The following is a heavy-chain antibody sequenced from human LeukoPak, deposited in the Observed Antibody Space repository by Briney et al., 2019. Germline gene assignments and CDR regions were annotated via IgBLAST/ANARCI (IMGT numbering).Heavy chain of an antibody. CDR2: IYTSGST. D-gene: IGHD2-2*01. J-gene: IGHJ3*02. Sequence: PSETLSLTCTVSGGSISSYYWSWIRQPPGKGLEWIGRIYTSGSTNYNPSLKSRVTISVDTSKNQFSLKLSSVTAADTAVYYCARWGVVVPRAFDIWGQGTMVTVSS. V-gene: IGHV4-4*08. CDR3: ARWGVVVPRAFDI. CDR1: GGSISSYY.